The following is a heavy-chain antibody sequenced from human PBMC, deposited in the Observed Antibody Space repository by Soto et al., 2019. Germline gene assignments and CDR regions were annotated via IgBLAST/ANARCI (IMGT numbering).Heavy chain of an antibody. CDR2: INAGNGNT. CDR3: ARDRLAIFGVVPYYYYGMDV. V-gene: IGHV1-3*01. D-gene: IGHD3-3*01. J-gene: IGHJ6*02. CDR1: GYTFTSYA. Sequence: ASVKVSCKASGYTFTSYAMHCVRQAPGQRLEWMGSINAGNGNTKYSQKFQGRVTITRETSASTAYMELSSLRSEETAVYYCARDRLAIFGVVPYYYYGMDVWGQGTTVTVSS.